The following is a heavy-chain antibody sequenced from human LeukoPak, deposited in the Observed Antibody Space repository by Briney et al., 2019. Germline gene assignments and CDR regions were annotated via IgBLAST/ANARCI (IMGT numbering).Heavy chain of an antibody. D-gene: IGHD3-22*01. CDR1: GFTFSSYG. CDR3: AKQYYYDSSGYYYDGPV. CDR2: IRYDGSNK. V-gene: IGHV3-30*02. Sequence: PGGSLRLSCAASGFTFSSYGMHWVRQAPGKGLEWVAFIRYDGSNKYYADPVKGRFTISRDNSKNTLYLQMNSLRAEDTAVYYCAKQYYYDSSGYYYDGPVWGQGTLVTVSS. J-gene: IGHJ4*02.